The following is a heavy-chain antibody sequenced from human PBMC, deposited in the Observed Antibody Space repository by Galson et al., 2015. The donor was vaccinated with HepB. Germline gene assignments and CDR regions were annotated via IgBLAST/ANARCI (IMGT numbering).Heavy chain of an antibody. CDR2: IVVGSGNT. D-gene: IGHD5-12*01. CDR3: AAAPVRGYSGYDIDY. V-gene: IGHV1-58*02. J-gene: IGHJ4*02. Sequence: SVKVSCKASGFTFTSPAMQWVRQARGQRLEWIGWIVVGSGNTNYAQKFQERVTITRDMSTSTAYMELSSLRSEDTAVYYCAAAPVRGYSGYDIDYWGQGTLVTVSS. CDR1: GFTFTSPA.